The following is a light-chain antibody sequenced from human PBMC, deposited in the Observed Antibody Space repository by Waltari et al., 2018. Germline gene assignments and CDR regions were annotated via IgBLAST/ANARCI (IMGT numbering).Light chain of an antibody. CDR1: SSNLGNNY. V-gene: IGLV1-51*02. J-gene: IGLJ7*01. CDR2: ETN. Sequence: QSVLTQPPSGYAAPGQKVIISCSGSSSNLGNNYVSWYQHLPGTAPKLLIYETNELPPGIPDRFACSKSGTSATLAITGLQTGDEADYYCGTWDNSLSGAVFGGGTQLTVL. CDR3: GTWDNSLSGAV.